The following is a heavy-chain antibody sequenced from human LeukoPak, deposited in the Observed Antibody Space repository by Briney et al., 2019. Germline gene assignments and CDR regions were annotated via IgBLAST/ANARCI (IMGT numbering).Heavy chain of an antibody. Sequence: PGGSLRLSCSASGFTFITYAMHWVRQAPGKGLEYVSAISGNGGSTYYADFVKGRFTISRDNSKKTLYLQMSSLRAEDTAIYYCVKGGAYTTSSNFDCWGQGTLVTVSS. CDR1: GFTFITYA. J-gene: IGHJ4*02. V-gene: IGHV3-64D*06. CDR3: VKGGAYTTSSNFDC. D-gene: IGHD6-6*01. CDR2: ISGNGGST.